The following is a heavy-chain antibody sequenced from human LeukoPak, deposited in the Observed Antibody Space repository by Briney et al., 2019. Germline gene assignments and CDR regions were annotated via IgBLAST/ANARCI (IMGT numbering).Heavy chain of an antibody. J-gene: IGHJ4*01. D-gene: IGHD2-2*01. Sequence: ASVKVSCKASGYTFTSYGISWVRQAPGQGLEWMGWISAYNDNTNYAQELQGRVTMTTDTSTSTAYMELRSLRSDDTAVYYCARDLGYCSNTSCRSPFDYWGHGTLVTVSS. CDR2: ISAYNDNT. CDR1: GYTFTSYG. CDR3: ARDLGYCSNTSCRSPFDY. V-gene: IGHV1-18*01.